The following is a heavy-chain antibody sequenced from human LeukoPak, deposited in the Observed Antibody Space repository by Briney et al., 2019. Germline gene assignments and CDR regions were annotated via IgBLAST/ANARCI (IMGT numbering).Heavy chain of an antibody. J-gene: IGHJ3*02. CDR2: INTDGSST. D-gene: IGHD2-2*01. CDR3: ARAEDCSSTSCPRAFDI. Sequence: GRSLRLSCAASGFSFENYAMHWVRQAPGKRLVWVSRINTDGSSTNYADSVKGRFTISRDNAENTLYLQMNSLRAEDTAVYYCARAEDCSSTSCPRAFDIWGQGTMVTVSS. CDR1: GFSFENYA. V-gene: IGHV3-74*01.